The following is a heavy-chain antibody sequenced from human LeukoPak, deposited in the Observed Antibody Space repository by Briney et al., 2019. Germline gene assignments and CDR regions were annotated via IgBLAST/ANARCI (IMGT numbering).Heavy chain of an antibody. CDR2: MSSTGDII. Sequence: GGSLRLSCAASGFTFSTYEMHWVRQAPGKGLEWVSYMSSTGDIIYYADSVKGRFTISGDNAKNSLYLQMDSLRAEDTAVYYCARDDGGRHTSSLDYWGQGTLVAVSS. V-gene: IGHV3-48*03. J-gene: IGHJ4*02. CDR3: ARDDGGRHTSSLDY. D-gene: IGHD6-6*01. CDR1: GFTFSTYE.